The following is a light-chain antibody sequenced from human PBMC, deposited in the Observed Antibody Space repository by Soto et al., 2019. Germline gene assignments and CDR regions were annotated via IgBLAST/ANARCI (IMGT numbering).Light chain of an antibody. V-gene: IGKV1-33*01. CDR2: DAS. Sequence: DIQMTQSPSSLSASVGDRVTITCQASQDITNYLNWYQQKPGKAPKLLIYDASNLETGVPSRFNGSGSGANFSFTINSLQPEDIATYYCQQYDHLLSFGPGTKVDIK. CDR1: QDITNY. CDR3: QQYDHLLS. J-gene: IGKJ3*01.